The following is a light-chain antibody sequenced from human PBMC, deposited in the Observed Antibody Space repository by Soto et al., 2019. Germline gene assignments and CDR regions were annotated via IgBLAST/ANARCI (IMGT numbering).Light chain of an antibody. CDR3: CSYAGSSSHV. CDR2: EGT. V-gene: IGLV2-23*01. Sequence: QSVLTQPVSVSGFAGQSITISCTGTSSDVGSYNLVSWYQQHPGKAPKLMIYEGTKRPSGVSNRFSGSKSSNTASLTISGLQAEDEADYYCCSYAGSSSHVFGTGTKVTVL. J-gene: IGLJ1*01. CDR1: SSDVGSYNL.